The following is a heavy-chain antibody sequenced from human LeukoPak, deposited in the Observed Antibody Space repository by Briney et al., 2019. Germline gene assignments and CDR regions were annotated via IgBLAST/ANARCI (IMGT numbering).Heavy chain of an antibody. Sequence: GGSLRLSCTAPGFPFNAYNIHWIRQASGRGLEWVSFIRNDETEIHYADFAKGRFTISRDRSKNSVYLQMNSLRPDDTALYYCAKDGGRYRFDFWGQGTMVTVSS. CDR1: GFPFNAYN. D-gene: IGHD3-16*02. CDR3: AKDGGRYRFDF. J-gene: IGHJ4*02. CDR2: IRNDETEI. V-gene: IGHV3-30*02.